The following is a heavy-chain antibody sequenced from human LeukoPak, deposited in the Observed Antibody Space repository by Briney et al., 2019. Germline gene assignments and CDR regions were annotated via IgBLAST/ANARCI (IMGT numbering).Heavy chain of an antibody. D-gene: IGHD4-17*01. J-gene: IGHJ5*02. CDR1: GFTFSDYW. Sequence: GGSLRLSCAASGFTFSDYWMSWVRQAPGKGLEWVAYIKQDGSEKHYVDSVKGRFTISRDNAGNSLDLHMNSLRAEDTAVYYCAKDPDYGTFDPWGQGTLVTVSS. CDR3: AKDPDYGTFDP. V-gene: IGHV3-7*01. CDR2: IKQDGSEK.